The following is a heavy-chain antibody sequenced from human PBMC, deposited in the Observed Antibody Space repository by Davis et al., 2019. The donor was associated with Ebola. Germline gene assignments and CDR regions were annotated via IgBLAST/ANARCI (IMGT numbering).Heavy chain of an antibody. V-gene: IGHV1-2*06. CDR1: GYTFTGYY. CDR2: INPNSGGT. D-gene: IGHD3-22*01. CDR3: ARSEGYYDSSGYYRNWFDP. J-gene: IGHJ5*02. Sequence: ASVKVSRKASGYTFTGYYMHWVRPAPGQGLEWMGRINPNSGGTNYAQKFQGRVTMTRDKSIRTAYMELSRLRSDETAVYYCARSEGYYDSSGYYRNWFDPWGQGTLVTVSS.